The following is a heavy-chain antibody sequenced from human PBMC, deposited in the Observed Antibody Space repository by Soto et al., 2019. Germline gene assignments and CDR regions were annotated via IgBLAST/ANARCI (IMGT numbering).Heavy chain of an antibody. CDR3: VRGVAARPGRVGMDL. CDR1: GASISSDDYY. CDR2: TQYSGST. J-gene: IGHJ6*02. D-gene: IGHD6-6*01. Sequence: QVQLQESGPGLVKPSQTLSLTCTVSGASISSDDYYWTWIRQPPGKGLEWIGNTQYSGSTYYNPSLRSRVTISVDTSKRQISLKLSSVTAADTAMYYCVRGVAARPGRVGMDLWGPGTTVTVSS. V-gene: IGHV4-30-4*01.